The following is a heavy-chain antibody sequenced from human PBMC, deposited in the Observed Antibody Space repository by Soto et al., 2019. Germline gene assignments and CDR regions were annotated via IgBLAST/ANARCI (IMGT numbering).Heavy chain of an antibody. D-gene: IGHD4-17*01. J-gene: IGHJ5*02. CDR3: ARRIDYGDYVEFDP. V-gene: IGHV3-23*01. CDR2: ISGSGGST. Sequence: EVQLLESGGGLVQPGGSLRLSCAASGFTFSSYAMSWVRQAPGKGLEWVSAISGSGGSTYYADSVKGRFTISRDNSKNTLFLQMNSLRSEDTAVYYCARRIDYGDYVEFDPWGQGTLVTVSS. CDR1: GFTFSSYA.